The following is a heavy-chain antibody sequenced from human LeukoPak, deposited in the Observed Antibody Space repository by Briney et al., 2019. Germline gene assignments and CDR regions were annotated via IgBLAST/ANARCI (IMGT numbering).Heavy chain of an antibody. CDR2: IYTSGSI. CDR3: ARGRPPPDSNVLKWFGEQGFDY. D-gene: IGHD3-10*01. Sequence: SETLSLTCIVSGGSTSTGDYYCSWIRQPAGKGLEWIGRIYTSGSINYNPSLKSRVTISVDTSKNQFSLKLSSVTAADTAVYYCARGRPPPDSNVLKWFGEQGFDYWGQGTLVTVSS. J-gene: IGHJ4*02. CDR1: GGSTSTGDYY. V-gene: IGHV4-61*02.